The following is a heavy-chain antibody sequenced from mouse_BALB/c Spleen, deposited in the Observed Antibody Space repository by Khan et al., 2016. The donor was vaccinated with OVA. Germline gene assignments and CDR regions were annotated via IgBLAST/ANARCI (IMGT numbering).Heavy chain of an antibody. V-gene: IGHV2-9*02. CDR1: GYSLTRYG. CDR3: ARSKYLARY. J-gene: IGHJ2*01. D-gene: IGHD3-3*01. CDR2: IWAGGST. Sequence: QVQLKESGPGLVAPSQCLSITCTVYGYSLTRYGVHWVRQPPGKGLEWLGLIWAGGSTNYNWALMSRLSISIDNSKSLVFLIMNSLQTDDTAVYYCARSKYLARYWGQGTTLTVSS.